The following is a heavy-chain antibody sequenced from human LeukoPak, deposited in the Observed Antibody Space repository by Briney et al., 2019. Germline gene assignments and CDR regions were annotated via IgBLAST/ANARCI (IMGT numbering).Heavy chain of an antibody. CDR2: IYPGDSDT. CDR3: AKKAAAGPADYYYSMAV. J-gene: IGHJ6*03. CDR1: GYSFTSYW. Sequence: GESLKISCKGSGYSFTSYWIGWVRQMPGKGLEWMGIIYPGDSDTRYSPSFQGQVTISADKSISTAYLQWSSLKGSDTAMYYCAKKAAAGPADYYYSMAVGAKGTTVTISS. V-gene: IGHV5-51*01. D-gene: IGHD6-13*01.